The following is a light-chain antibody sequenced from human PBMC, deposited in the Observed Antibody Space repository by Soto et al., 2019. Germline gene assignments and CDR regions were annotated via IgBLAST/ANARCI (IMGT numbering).Light chain of an antibody. CDR3: QQRSNWPIA. Sequence: VVLTQSPATLSLSPGERATLSCRASQTVGGHFAWYQQKPGQAPRLLISETSNRATGIPARFSGSGSGTDFTLTISSLEPEDFAVYYCQQRSNWPIAFGQGTRLEIK. J-gene: IGKJ5*01. CDR1: QTVGGH. CDR2: ETS. V-gene: IGKV3-11*01.